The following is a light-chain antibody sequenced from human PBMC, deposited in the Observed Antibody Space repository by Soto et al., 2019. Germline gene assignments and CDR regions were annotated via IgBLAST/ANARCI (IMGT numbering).Light chain of an antibody. CDR2: AAS. CDR3: QHYNSYSEA. J-gene: IGKJ1*01. Sequence: ASQDINIWLAWYQQKAGKAPKLLIYAASSLQSGVPSRFSGSGSGTEFTLTISSLQPDDFATYYCQHYNSYSEAFGQGTKVDIK. V-gene: IGKV1D-16*01. CDR1: QDINIW.